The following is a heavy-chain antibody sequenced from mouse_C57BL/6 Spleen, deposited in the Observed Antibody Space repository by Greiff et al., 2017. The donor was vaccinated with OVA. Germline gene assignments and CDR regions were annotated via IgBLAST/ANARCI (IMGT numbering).Heavy chain of an antibody. CDR1: GFTFSNYW. Sequence: DVMLVASGGGLVQPGGSMKLSCVASGFTFSNYWMNWVRQSPEKGLEWVAQIRLKSDNYATHYAESVKGRFTISRDDSKSSVYLQMNNIRAEDTGIYYCPGTTVVERHLDYWGQGTTLTVSS. D-gene: IGHD1-1*01. CDR3: PGTTVVERHLDY. J-gene: IGHJ2*01. V-gene: IGHV6-3*01. CDR2: IRLKSDNYAT.